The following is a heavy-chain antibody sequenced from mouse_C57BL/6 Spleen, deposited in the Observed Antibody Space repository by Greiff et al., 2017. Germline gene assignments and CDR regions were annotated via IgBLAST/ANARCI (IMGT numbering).Heavy chain of an antibody. V-gene: IGHV1-52*01. CDR3: ARPEGDYDVWYFDV. CDR1: GYTFTSYW. Sequence: QVQLQQPGAELVRPGSSVKLSCKASGYTFTSYWMHWVKQRPIQGLEWIGNIDPSDSETHYNQKFKDKATLTVDKSSSTAYMQLSSLTSEDSAVYYCARPEGDYDVWYFDVWGTGTTVTVSS. J-gene: IGHJ1*03. CDR2: IDPSDSET. D-gene: IGHD2-4*01.